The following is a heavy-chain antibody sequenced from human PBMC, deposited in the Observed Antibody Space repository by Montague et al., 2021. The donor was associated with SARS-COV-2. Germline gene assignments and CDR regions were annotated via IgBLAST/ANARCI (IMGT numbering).Heavy chain of an antibody. CDR1: GGSVSSSSYY. J-gene: IGHJ4*02. D-gene: IGHD5-24*01. V-gene: IGHV4-39*07. Sequence: SETLSLTCTVSGGSVSSSSYYWGWIRQPPGKGLEWIGSMYYSGSTXYNPSLKSRVTTSVDTSKNQFSLKLTSATAADTAVYYCATKVEMATITGYYFDYWGQGILVTVSS. CDR2: MYYSGST. CDR3: ATKVEMATITGYYFDY.